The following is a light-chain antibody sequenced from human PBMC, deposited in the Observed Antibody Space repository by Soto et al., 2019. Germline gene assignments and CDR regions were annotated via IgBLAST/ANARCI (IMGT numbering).Light chain of an antibody. CDR2: EVS. Sequence: QSVLTQPPSASGSPGQSVTISCTGTSSDVGGYNYVSWYQQNPGKATNLLFSEVSKRPSGVPDRFSGSKSGNTASLTVSGLQVEDEADNFCTSHAGSNNYVFGTGTKVTVL. J-gene: IGLJ1*01. CDR3: TSHAGSNNYV. V-gene: IGLV2-8*01. CDR1: SSDVGGYNY.